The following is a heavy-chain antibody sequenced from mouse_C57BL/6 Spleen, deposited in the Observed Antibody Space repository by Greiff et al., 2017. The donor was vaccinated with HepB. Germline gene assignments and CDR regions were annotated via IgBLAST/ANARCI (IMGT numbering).Heavy chain of an antibody. V-gene: IGHV3-6*01. J-gene: IGHJ1*03. CDR3: ARELWYFDV. Sequence: EVQLVESGPGLVKPSQSLSLTCSVTGYSITSGYYWNWIRQFPGNKLEWMGYISYDGSNNYNPSLKNRISITRDTSKNQFFLKLNSVTTEDTATYYFARELWYFDVWGTGTTVTVAS. CDR1: GYSITSGYY. CDR2: ISYDGSN.